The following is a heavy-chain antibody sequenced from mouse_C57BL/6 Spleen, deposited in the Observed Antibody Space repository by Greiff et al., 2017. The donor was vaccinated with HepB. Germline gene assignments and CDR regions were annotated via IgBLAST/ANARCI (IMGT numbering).Heavy chain of an antibody. CDR1: GYTFTSYW. Sequence: VQLQQPGAELVRPGYSVKLSCKASGYTFTSYWMHWVKQRPIQGLEWIGNIDPSDSETHYNQKFKDKATWTVDKSSSTADMQLSSLTAEDSAVYYCATSYYDYGLDYWGQGTTLTVSS. CDR2: IDPSDSET. J-gene: IGHJ2*01. V-gene: IGHV1-52*01. D-gene: IGHD2-4*01. CDR3: ATSYYDYGLDY.